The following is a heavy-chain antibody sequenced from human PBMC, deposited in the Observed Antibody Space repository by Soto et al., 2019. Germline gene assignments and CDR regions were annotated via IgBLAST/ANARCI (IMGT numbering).Heavy chain of an antibody. CDR1: GFTFSSYG. CDR3: AREVFEVVPTPIRAYSHGMDV. J-gene: IGHJ6*02. Sequence: QTGGSLRLSCDASGFTFSSYGMHWIRQAPGKGLEWLAIIWNDGSNEYYADSVKGRFTIARDNSKNTLYLQLNNLRAEDTAVYYCAREVFEVVPTPIRAYSHGMDVWGQGTTVTVSS. CDR2: IWNDGSNE. V-gene: IGHV3-33*01. D-gene: IGHD2-2*02.